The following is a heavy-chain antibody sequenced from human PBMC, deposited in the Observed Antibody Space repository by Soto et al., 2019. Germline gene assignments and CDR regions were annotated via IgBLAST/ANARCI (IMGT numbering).Heavy chain of an antibody. CDR2: ISSSSSYI. Sequence: EVQLVESGGGLVKPGGSLRLSCAASGFTFSSYSMTWVRQAPGKGLEWVSSISSSSSYIYYADSVKGRFTISRDNAKNSLNLQVNSLRAEDTAVYSWAREGIAAALDYWGQGSLVTCSS. CDR1: GFTFSSYS. CDR3: AREGIAAALDY. J-gene: IGHJ4*02. V-gene: IGHV3-21*01. D-gene: IGHD6-13*01.